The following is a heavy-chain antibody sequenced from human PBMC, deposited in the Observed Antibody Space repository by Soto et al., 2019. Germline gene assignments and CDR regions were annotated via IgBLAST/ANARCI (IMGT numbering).Heavy chain of an antibody. CDR1: GFTFSTSW. J-gene: IGHJ5*02. Sequence: EVQLVESGGGLVQPGGSLRLSCVGSGFTFSTSWIHWVRQAPGKGLEWVSGISGDGSTTLYADSVNGRFTVSRDNAKNTKYLQMNSLAADDTAVYFCARLGYCYRSYWSWGQGTLVTVSP. D-gene: IGHD2-15*01. CDR2: ISGDGSTT. V-gene: IGHV3-74*01. CDR3: ARLGYCYRSYWS.